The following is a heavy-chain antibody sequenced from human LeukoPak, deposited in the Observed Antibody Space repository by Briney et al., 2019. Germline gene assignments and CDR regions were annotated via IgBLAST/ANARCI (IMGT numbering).Heavy chain of an antibody. CDR2: MNPNSGNT. D-gene: IGHD6-13*01. CDR1: GYTFTSYD. V-gene: IGHV1-8*01. J-gene: IGHJ3*02. CDR3: ARVRYSSSWYFVVGGGYHYHTRRGAFDI. Sequence: ASVKVSCKASGYTFTSYDINWVRQATGQGLEWMGWMNPNSGNTGYAQKFQGRVTMTRNTSMSTAYMELSSLRSEDTAVYYCARVRYSSSWYFVVGGGYHYHTRRGAFDIWGQGTMVTVSS.